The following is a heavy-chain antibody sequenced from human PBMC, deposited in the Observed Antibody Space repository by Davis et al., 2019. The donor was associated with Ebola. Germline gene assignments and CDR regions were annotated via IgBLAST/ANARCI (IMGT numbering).Heavy chain of an antibody. Sequence: PSETLSLTCTVSGGSISSYYWSWIRQPPGKGLEWIGYIYYSGSTNYNPSLKSRVTISVDTSKNQFSLKLSSVTAADTAVYYCARDGVPAAPGWFDPWGQGTLVTVSS. CDR1: GGSISSYY. CDR3: ARDGVPAAPGWFDP. D-gene: IGHD2-2*01. V-gene: IGHV4-59*01. J-gene: IGHJ5*02. CDR2: IYYSGST.